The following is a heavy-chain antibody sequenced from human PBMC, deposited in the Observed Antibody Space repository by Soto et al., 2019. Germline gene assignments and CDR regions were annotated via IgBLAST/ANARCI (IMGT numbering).Heavy chain of an antibody. D-gene: IGHD6-13*01. J-gene: IGHJ4*01. CDR1: DFTFSGYE. CDR3: VRFGGAAAGPGDY. V-gene: IGHV3-48*03. CDR2: ISSSGTTI. Sequence: EVQLVESGGGLVQPGGSLRLSCVASDFTFSGYEMNWVRQAPGKGLEWVSYISSSGTTIYYSDSVKGRFTISRDNAKKSLFLPMNSLRAEDTALYYCVRFGGAAAGPGDYWGHGTLVTVSS.